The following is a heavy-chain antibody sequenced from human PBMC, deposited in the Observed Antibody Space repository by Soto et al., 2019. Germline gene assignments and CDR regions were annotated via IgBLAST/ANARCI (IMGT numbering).Heavy chain of an antibody. D-gene: IGHD6-19*01. Sequence: GESLKISCAASGFTVSSNYMSWVRQAPGKGLEWVSVIYSGGSTYYADSVKGRFTISRDNSKNTLYLQMNSLRAEDTAVYYCASTDTSIAVAGHDAFDIWGQGTMVTVSS. CDR1: GFTVSSNY. V-gene: IGHV3-66*01. CDR3: ASTDTSIAVAGHDAFDI. J-gene: IGHJ3*02. CDR2: IYSGGST.